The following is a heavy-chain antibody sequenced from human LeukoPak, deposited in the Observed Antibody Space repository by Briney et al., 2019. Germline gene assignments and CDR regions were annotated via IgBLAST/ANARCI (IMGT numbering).Heavy chain of an antibody. J-gene: IGHJ1*01. D-gene: IGHD3-22*01. CDR3: AREAMDPITMIVVAYFQH. CDR1: GGTFSSYA. V-gene: IGHV1-69*05. CDR2: IIPIFGTA. Sequence: SVKVSCKASGGTFSSYAISWVRQAPGQGLEWMGRIIPIFGTANYAQKFQGRVTITTDESTSTAYMELSSLRSEDTAVYYCAREAMDPITMIVVAYFQHWGQGTLVTVSS.